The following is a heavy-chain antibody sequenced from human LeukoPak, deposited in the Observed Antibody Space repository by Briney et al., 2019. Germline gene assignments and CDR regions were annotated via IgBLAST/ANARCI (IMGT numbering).Heavy chain of an antibody. Sequence: ASVKVSCKASGYTFTSYYMHWVRQAPGQGLEWMGIINPSGGSTSYAQKFQGRVTMTWDTSTSTVYMELSSLRSEDTAVYYCARDLQRIAVIPRGGGNWYFDLWGRGTLVTVSS. V-gene: IGHV1-46*01. CDR1: GYTFTSYY. CDR2: INPSGGST. J-gene: IGHJ2*01. CDR3: ARDLQRIAVIPRGGGNWYFDL. D-gene: IGHD6-19*01.